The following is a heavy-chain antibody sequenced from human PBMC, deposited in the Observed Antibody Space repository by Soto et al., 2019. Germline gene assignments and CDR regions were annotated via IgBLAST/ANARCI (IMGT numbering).Heavy chain of an antibody. V-gene: IGHV3-23*01. D-gene: IGHD2-2*01. Sequence: EVQLLESGGGLVQPGGSLRLSCAASGFTFGSYAMSWVRQAPGKGLEWVSAISGGGDITYYADSVKGRFTISRDNSKNTLYLQMNSLRAEDTAVYYCAKGSCSSTSCSLDYWGQGTLVTVSS. CDR1: GFTFGSYA. CDR2: ISGGGDIT. CDR3: AKGSCSSTSCSLDY. J-gene: IGHJ4*02.